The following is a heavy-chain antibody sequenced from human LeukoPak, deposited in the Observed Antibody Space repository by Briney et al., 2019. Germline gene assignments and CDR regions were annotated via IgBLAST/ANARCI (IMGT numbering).Heavy chain of an antibody. J-gene: IGHJ4*02. CDR3: ARQAKSGYPDY. D-gene: IGHD3-3*01. V-gene: IGHV5-51*01. CDR2: IYPGDSDT. Sequence: GASLQISCKGSGSSFTSYWIGWVRQLPGKGLEWMGIIYPGDSDTRYSPSFQGQVTISADKSISTAYLQWSSLKASDTAMYYCARQAKSGYPDYWGQGTLVTVSS. CDR1: GSSFTSYW.